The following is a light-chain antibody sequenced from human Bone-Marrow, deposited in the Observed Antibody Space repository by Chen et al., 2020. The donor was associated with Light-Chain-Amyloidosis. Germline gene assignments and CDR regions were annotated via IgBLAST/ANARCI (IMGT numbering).Light chain of an antibody. CDR3: QVWDRGSDRPV. J-gene: IGLJ3*02. CDR2: DDS. V-gene: IGLV3-21*02. CDR1: NIGSTS. Sequence: SYVLTQPSSVSVAPGQTATIACGGNNIGSTSVHWYQQTPGQAPLLVVYDDSDPPSGIPERLSGSNAGNTATLTISRVEAGDEADYYCQVWDRGSDRPVFGGGTKLTVL.